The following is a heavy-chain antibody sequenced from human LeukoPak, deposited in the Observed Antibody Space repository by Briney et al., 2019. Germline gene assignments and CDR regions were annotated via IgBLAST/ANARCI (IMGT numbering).Heavy chain of an antibody. D-gene: IGHD3-22*01. Sequence: GGTLRLSCAASGFAFSNYGINWVRQAPGKGLEWVSGITGSGVTTYYADSVKGRFTISRDNSKNTLYLQMNSLRAEDTAVYYCARVGVVVTLSLDYWGQGTLVTVSS. CDR3: ARVGVVVTLSLDY. J-gene: IGHJ4*02. CDR1: GFAFSNYG. V-gene: IGHV3-23*01. CDR2: ITGSGVTT.